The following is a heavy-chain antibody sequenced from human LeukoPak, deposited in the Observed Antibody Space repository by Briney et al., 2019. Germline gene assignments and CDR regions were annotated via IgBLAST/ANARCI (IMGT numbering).Heavy chain of an antibody. Sequence: PGGSLRLSCAASGFTFSTYGMHWVRQAPGKGLEWVAFIRYDGSNKYYADSVKGRFTISRDNSKNTLYLQMNSLRAEDTAVYYCAKEHDSSGYYPGGFDYWGQGTLVTVSS. D-gene: IGHD3-22*01. CDR2: IRYDGSNK. V-gene: IGHV3-30*02. CDR1: GFTFSTYG. J-gene: IGHJ4*02. CDR3: AKEHDSSGYYPGGFDY.